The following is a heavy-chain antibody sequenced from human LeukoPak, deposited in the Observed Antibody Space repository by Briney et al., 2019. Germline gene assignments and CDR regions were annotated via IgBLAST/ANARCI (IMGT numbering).Heavy chain of an antibody. CDR1: GFTFSSYA. Sequence: GGSLRLSCAASGFTFSSYAMSWVRQAPGKGLEWVSAISGSGGSTYYADSVKGRFTISRDNSKNTLYLQMDSLGAEDTAVYYCAKENTVAGIHPVDDYWGQGTLVTVSS. V-gene: IGHV3-23*01. J-gene: IGHJ4*02. D-gene: IGHD6-19*01. CDR2: ISGSGGST. CDR3: AKENTVAGIHPVDDY.